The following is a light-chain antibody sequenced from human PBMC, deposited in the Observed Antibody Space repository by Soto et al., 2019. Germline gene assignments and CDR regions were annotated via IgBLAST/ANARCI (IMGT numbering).Light chain of an antibody. J-gene: IGLJ3*02. CDR2: EVT. CDR3: TAYVGNDIWV. Sequence: QSALTQPPSASGSPGRSVTISCTGPSSDVGAYKYVSWYQQYPGKAPKLMIYEVTKRPSGVPDRFSGSKSGNTASLTVSGLQAEDEADYYCTAYVGNDIWVFGGGTKRTVL. CDR1: SSDVGAYKY. V-gene: IGLV2-8*01.